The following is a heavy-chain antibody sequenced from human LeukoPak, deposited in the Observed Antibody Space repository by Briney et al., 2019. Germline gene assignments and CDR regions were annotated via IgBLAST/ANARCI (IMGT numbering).Heavy chain of an antibody. V-gene: IGHV4-59*08. CDR2: IYYSGST. J-gene: IGHJ3*02. CDR1: GGSISSYY. Sequence: SETLSLTCTVSGGSISSYYWSWIRQPPGKGLEWIGYIYYSGSTNYNPSLKSRVTISVDTSENQFSLKLSSVTAADTAVYYCARDIYGDYDAFDIWGQGTMVTVSS. D-gene: IGHD4-17*01. CDR3: ARDIYGDYDAFDI.